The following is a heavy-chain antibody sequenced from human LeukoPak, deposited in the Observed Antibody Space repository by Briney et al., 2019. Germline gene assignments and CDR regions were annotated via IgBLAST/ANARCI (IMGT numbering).Heavy chain of an antibody. CDR2: IKSKTEGGTI. J-gene: IGHJ6*02. CDR3: SENMGV. Sequence: GGSLRLSCAVSGFTFNNAWMNWVRQAPGKGLEWVGRIKSKTEGGTIDYAAPVKGRFTISRDDSKNTLYLQMNSLKTEDTAVYFCSENMGVWGQGTTVTVSS. V-gene: IGHV3-15*07. CDR1: GFTFNNAW.